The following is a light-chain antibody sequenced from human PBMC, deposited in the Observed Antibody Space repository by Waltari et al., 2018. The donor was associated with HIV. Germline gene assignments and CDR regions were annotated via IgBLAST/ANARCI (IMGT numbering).Light chain of an antibody. V-gene: IGLV1-44*01. Sequence: QSVLTQPPSASGAPGRGVTISCSGSSSNIGQATVNWYQQIPGSAPKLLIHGRNLRAPGVPDRFAGSKSGTSASLVISGLQSDDEADYYCAAWDESLHGYVFGPGTTVTVL. CDR3: AAWDESLHGYV. CDR1: SSNIGQAT. CDR2: GRN. J-gene: IGLJ1*01.